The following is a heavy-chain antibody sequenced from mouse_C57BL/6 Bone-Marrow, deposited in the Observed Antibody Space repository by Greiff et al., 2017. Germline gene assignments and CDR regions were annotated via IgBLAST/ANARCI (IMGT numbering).Heavy chain of an antibody. V-gene: IGHV3-6*01. Sequence: DVQLVEPGPGLVKPSQSLSLTCPATGYSFTSGYYRNWSRKFPGNKLEWWGSIGYDGSNNYNPSLKNRISITRDTSKTQFFLKLNSVTTEDTATYYCAGRGYSNPFAYWGQGTLVTVSA. CDR3: AGRGYSNPFAY. J-gene: IGHJ3*01. CDR1: GYSFTSGYY. CDR2: IGYDGSN. D-gene: IGHD2-5*01.